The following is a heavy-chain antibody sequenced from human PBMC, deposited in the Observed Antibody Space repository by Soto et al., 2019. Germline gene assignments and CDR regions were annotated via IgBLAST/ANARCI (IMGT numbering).Heavy chain of an antibody. Sequence: PSETLPLTYTVSGGSIRSYYWSWIRQPPGKGLEYIGYIYYSGSTNYNPSLKSRVTISVDTSKKQFSLKLSSVTAADTAVYYCARSLYSGSYNNWVDPWGKGTLVTVS. CDR2: IYYSGST. CDR3: ARSLYSGSYNNWVDP. D-gene: IGHD1-26*01. J-gene: IGHJ5*02. CDR1: GGSIRSYY. V-gene: IGHV4-59*01.